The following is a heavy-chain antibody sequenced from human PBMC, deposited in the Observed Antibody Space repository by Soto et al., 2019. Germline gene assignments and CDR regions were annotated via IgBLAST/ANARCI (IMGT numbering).Heavy chain of an antibody. CDR2: ISYDGSDK. Sequence: XVCLRLSCRVCGFTFNNSGMHWVRKAPGKGLEWMAVISYDGSDKYYADSVKGRVIISRDNSKNTLNLEMNSLRAEDTAIYYCLKDRPTGAYGNYYGMDVCGQRTTVTVSS. CDR1: GFTFNNSG. D-gene: IGHD2-8*02. J-gene: IGHJ6*02. V-gene: IGHV3-30*18. CDR3: LKDRPTGAYGNYYGMDV.